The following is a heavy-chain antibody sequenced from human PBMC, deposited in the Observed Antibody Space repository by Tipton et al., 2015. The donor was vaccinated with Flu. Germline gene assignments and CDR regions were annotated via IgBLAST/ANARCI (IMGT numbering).Heavy chain of an antibody. V-gene: IGHV4-31*03. Sequence: TLSLTCIVSGGSISSGGAYWTWIRQDPGKGLEWIGCIYYSGTTYYNPSLESRLTISVDTSKNQFSLRLNSVTATDTAVYYCAIDQGFGDGLPYDYCVMDVWGQGTTVTVSS. CDR3: AIDQGFGDGLPYDYCVMDV. CDR1: GGSISSGGAY. CDR2: IYYSGTT. J-gene: IGHJ6*02. D-gene: IGHD3-10*01.